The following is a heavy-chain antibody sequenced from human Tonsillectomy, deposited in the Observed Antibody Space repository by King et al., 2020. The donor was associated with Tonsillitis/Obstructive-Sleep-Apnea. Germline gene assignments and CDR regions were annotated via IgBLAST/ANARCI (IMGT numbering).Heavy chain of an antibody. CDR3: AKVSAVPATVQVLYNYYAMDV. CDR1: GFTFSDYG. J-gene: IGHJ6*02. D-gene: IGHD2-2*01. V-gene: IGHV3-30*18. CDR2: ISNDGGNK. Sequence: VQLVESGGGVVQPGRSLRLSCAASGFTFSDYGMHWVRQAPGKGLEWVAVISNDGGNKFYADSVKGRFTVSRDTSKNTLYLQMYSLRAEDTAVYYCAKVSAVPATVQVLYNYYAMDVWGQGTTVTVS.